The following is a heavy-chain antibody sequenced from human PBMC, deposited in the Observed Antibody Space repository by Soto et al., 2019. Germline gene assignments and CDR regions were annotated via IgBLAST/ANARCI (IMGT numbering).Heavy chain of an antibody. Sequence: GGSLRLSCAASGFTFSSYDMHWVRQATGKGLEWVSAIGTAGDTYYPGSVKGRFTISRENAKNSLYLQMNSLRAGDTAVYYCARGLKYYDFWSGYYTGEDYYYGMDVWGQGTTVTVSS. CDR2: IGTAGDT. CDR3: ARGLKYYDFWSGYYTGEDYYYGMDV. D-gene: IGHD3-3*01. J-gene: IGHJ6*02. V-gene: IGHV3-13*01. CDR1: GFTFSSYD.